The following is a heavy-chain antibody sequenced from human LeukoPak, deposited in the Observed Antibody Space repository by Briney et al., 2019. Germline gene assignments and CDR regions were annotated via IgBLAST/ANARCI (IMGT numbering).Heavy chain of an antibody. D-gene: IGHD6-13*01. CDR3: AGEVAAAGSPPP. V-gene: IGHV4-38-2*01. J-gene: IGHJ5*02. CDR2: IYHSGST. Sequence: PSETLSLTCAVSGYSISSGYYWGWIRQPPGKGLEWIGSIYHSGSTYYNPSLKSRVTISVDTSKNQFSLKLSSVTAADTAVYYCAGEVAAAGSPPPWGQGTLVTVSS. CDR1: GYSISSGYY.